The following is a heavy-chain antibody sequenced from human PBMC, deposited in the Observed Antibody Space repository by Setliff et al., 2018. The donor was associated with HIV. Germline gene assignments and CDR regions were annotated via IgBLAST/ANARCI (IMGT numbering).Heavy chain of an antibody. J-gene: IGHJ4*02. D-gene: IGHD5-18*01. CDR2: MYYSGST. V-gene: IGHV4-39*07. CDR1: GGSISSRSYY. Sequence: SETLSLTCTVSGGSISSRSYYWGWIRQPPGKGLEWIGSMYYSGSTYYTPSLKSRITISLDTSKNQFSLRMRSVTAADTAVYYCARVFVDTAVLRVLEYYFDSWGRGTLVTVSS. CDR3: ARVFVDTAVLRVLEYYFDS.